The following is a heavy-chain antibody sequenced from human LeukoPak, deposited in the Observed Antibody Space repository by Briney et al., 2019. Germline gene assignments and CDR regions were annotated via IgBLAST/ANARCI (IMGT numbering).Heavy chain of an antibody. V-gene: IGHV4-34*01. CDR1: GGSFSGYY. D-gene: IGHD3-22*01. J-gene: IGHJ4*02. Sequence: SETLSLTXAVYGGSFSGYYWSWIRQPPGKGLEWIGEINHSGSTNYNPSLKSRVTISVDTSKNQFSLKLSSVTAADTAVYYCARGPAGYYYDSSGYYFSFRYYFDYWGQGTLVTVSS. CDR2: INHSGST. CDR3: ARGPAGYYYDSSGYYFSFRYYFDY.